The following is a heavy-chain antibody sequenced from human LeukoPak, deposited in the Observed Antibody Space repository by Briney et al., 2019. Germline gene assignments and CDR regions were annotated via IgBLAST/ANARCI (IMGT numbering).Heavy chain of an antibody. D-gene: IGHD1-26*01. V-gene: IGHV1-18*01. CDR3: ARDSSGSYGFDY. Sequence: ASVKVSCKTSGYTFTSYGISWVRQAPGQGLEWMGWISPYNGNTVYAQKLQGRVTMTTDTSTSTTYMELRSLRSEDTAVYYCARDSSGSYGFDYWGQGTLVTVSS. CDR2: ISPYNGNT. CDR1: GYTFTSYG. J-gene: IGHJ4*02.